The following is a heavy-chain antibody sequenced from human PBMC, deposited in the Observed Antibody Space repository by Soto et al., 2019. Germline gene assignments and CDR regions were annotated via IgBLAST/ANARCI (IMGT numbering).Heavy chain of an antibody. CDR3: AKGAWYYDILTGYGYFDY. J-gene: IGHJ4*02. D-gene: IGHD3-9*01. V-gene: IGHV3-23*01. CDR1: GFTFSNYW. Sequence: GGSLRLSCAASGFTFSNYWMHWVRQTPGMGLEWVSGISGNGVSTYYADSVKGRFTISRDNSKNTLYLQMNSLRAEDTAVYYCAKGAWYYDILTGYGYFDYWGQGTLVTVSS. CDR2: ISGNGVST.